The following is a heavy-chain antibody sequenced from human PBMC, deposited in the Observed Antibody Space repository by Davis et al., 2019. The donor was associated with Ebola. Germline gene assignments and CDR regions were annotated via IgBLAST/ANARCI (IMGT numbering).Heavy chain of an antibody. V-gene: IGHV3-48*01. D-gene: IGHD3-10*01. CDR2: IGSDT. CDR1: GFTFSTYI. Sequence: GEPLKISCAASGFTFSTYIMDWVRQAPGKGLEWVANIGSDTHYADSVKGRFTISRDNAKNTLYLQMSSLRPEDTAVYYCAKDWVRDYVDYWGQGTLVTVSS. J-gene: IGHJ4*02. CDR3: AKDWVRDYVDY.